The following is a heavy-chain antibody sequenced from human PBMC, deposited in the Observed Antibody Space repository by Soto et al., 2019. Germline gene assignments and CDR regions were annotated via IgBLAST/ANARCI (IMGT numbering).Heavy chain of an antibody. CDR2: IYYSGST. D-gene: IGHD6-13*01. J-gene: IGHJ4*02. V-gene: IGHV4-31*03. CDR1: GGSISSGGYY. CDR3: ALCISAAGPSSPDFDF. Sequence: SETLSLTCTVSGGSISSGGYYWSWIRQHPGKGLEWIGYIYYSGSTYYNPSLKSRVTISVDTSKNQFSLKLSSVTAADTAVYYCALCISAAGPSSPDFDFWGQGTTVTVSS.